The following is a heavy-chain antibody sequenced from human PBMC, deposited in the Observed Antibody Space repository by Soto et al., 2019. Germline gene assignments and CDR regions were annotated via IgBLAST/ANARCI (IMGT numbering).Heavy chain of an antibody. CDR1: GFTFSSYG. V-gene: IGHV3-33*01. J-gene: IGHJ3*01. CDR3: ARSLPGTYGAFDL. Sequence: GGSLRLSCVASGFTFSSYGMHWVRQIPGKGLEWVAVIFYDGVNKYYADSVKGRFTISRDNSKNTLYLQMDSLRAEDTAVYYYARSLPGTYGAFDLWGQGTMVT. CDR2: IFYDGVNK. D-gene: IGHD1-7*01.